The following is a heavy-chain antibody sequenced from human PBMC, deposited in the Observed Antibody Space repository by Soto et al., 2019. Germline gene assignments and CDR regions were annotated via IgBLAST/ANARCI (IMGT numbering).Heavy chain of an antibody. Sequence: QITLKESGPTLVKPTQTLTLTCTFSGFSLSTSGVGVGWIRQPPGKALEWLALIYWDDDKRYSPSLKSRLTITKDTSKNQVVLTMTNMDPVDTATYYCARKHTSVPSNWFDPWGQGTLVTVS. CDR3: ARKHTSVPSNWFDP. D-gene: IGHD3-16*01. CDR1: GFSLSTSGVG. J-gene: IGHJ5*02. CDR2: IYWDDDK. V-gene: IGHV2-5*02.